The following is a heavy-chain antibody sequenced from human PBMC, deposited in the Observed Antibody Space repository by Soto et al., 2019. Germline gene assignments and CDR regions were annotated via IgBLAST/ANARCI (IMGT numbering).Heavy chain of an antibody. CDR2: IYSGGST. J-gene: IGHJ4*02. Sequence: EVQLVESGGGLIQPGGSLRLSCAASGFTVSSNYMSWVRQAPGKGLEWVSVIYSGGSTYYADSVKGRFTISRDNSKNTLYLQMNSLRAEDTAVYYCARLLTGDPPWDDYWGQGTLVTVSS. V-gene: IGHV3-53*01. CDR3: ARLLTGDPPWDDY. CDR1: GFTVSSNY. D-gene: IGHD7-27*01.